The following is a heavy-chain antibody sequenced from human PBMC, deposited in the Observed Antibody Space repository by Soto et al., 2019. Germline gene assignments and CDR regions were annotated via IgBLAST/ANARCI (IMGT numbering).Heavy chain of an antibody. CDR2: IYYSGST. CDR1: GGSLSSYY. J-gene: IGHJ4*02. D-gene: IGHD3-22*01. CDR3: ARGRVGVINRQIDY. V-gene: IGHV4-59*01. Sequence: SETLSLTCTVSGGSLSSYYWSWIRQPPGKGLEWIGYIYYSGSTNYNPSLKSRVTISVDTSKNQFSLKLSSVTAADTAVYYCARGRVGVINRQIDYWGQGTLVTVSS.